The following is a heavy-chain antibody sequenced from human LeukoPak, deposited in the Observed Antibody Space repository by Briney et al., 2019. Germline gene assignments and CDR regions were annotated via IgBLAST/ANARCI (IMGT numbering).Heavy chain of an antibody. Sequence: GGSLRLSCAASGFTSDDYAMHWVRQAPGKGLEWVSGISWNSGSIGYADSVKGRFTISRDNAKNSLYLQMNSLRAEDTALYYCAKDKHYYGSGTICDWGQGTLVTVSS. D-gene: IGHD3-10*01. CDR2: ISWNSGSI. CDR1: GFTSDDYA. CDR3: AKDKHYYGSGTICD. V-gene: IGHV3-9*02. J-gene: IGHJ4*02.